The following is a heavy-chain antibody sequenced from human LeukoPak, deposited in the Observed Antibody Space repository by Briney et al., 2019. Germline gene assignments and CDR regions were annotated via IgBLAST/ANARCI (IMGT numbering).Heavy chain of an antibody. D-gene: IGHD4-17*01. CDR2: ISAYNGNT. V-gene: IGHV1-18*01. J-gene: IGHJ4*02. CDR1: GYTFTSYG. CDR3: ARSDYGDFRAPFDY. Sequence: GASVKVSCRASGYTFTSYGISWVRQAPGQGLEWMGWISAYNGNTNYAQKLQGRVTMTTDTSTSTAYMELRSLRSDDTAVYYCARSDYGDFRAPFDYWGLGTLVTVSS.